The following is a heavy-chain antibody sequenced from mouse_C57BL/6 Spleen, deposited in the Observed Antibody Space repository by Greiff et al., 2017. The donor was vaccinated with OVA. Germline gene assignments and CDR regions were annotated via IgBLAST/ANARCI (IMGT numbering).Heavy chain of an antibody. CDR3: TRDKDYGHWYFDV. J-gene: IGHJ1*03. V-gene: IGHV5-9-1*02. Sequence: DVMLVESGEGLVKPGGSLKLSCAASGFTFSSYAMSWVRQTPEKRLEWVAYISSGGDYIYYADTVKGRFTISRDNARNTLYLQMSSLKSEDTAMYYCTRDKDYGHWYFDVWGTGTTVTVSS. CDR2: ISSGGDYI. CDR1: GFTFSSYA. D-gene: IGHD1-1*01.